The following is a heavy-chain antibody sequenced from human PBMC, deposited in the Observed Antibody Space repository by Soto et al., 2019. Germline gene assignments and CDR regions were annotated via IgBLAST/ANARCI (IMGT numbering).Heavy chain of an antibody. CDR2: IKSKTDGGTT. Sequence: EVQLVESGGGLVEPGGSLRLSCAASGFNFINAWMHWVRQAPGKGLEWVGRIKSKTDGGTTDYAAPVKGRFIISRDDSKNTLYLQIHSLKMEDTAVYYCSALGVWGQGNTVTVSS. J-gene: IGHJ6*02. V-gene: IGHV3-15*07. CDR3: SALGV. CDR1: GFNFINAW. D-gene: IGHD1-26*01.